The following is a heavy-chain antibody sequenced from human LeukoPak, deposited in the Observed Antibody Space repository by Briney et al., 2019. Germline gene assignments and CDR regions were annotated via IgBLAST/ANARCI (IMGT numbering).Heavy chain of an antibody. J-gene: IGHJ4*02. Sequence: GGSLRLACAASGFIFSSYWMHWVRQKPGEGPLWLSRINGDGTSTAYAHSVQGRFIISRDNAKNTLYLQMNSLRVDDTAVYYCTRQWHTPSDYWGQGTVVTVSS. CDR3: TRQWHTPSDY. V-gene: IGHV3-74*03. CDR2: INGDGTST. D-gene: IGHD6-19*01. CDR1: GFIFSSYW.